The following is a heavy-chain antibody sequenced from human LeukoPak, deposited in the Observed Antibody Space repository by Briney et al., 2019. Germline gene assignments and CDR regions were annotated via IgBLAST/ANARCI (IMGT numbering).Heavy chain of an antibody. Sequence: TLSLTCTVSGDSITNGIFHWSWIRQPAGKELEWIGRIYTGGNTAYNPSLNSRVTMSLDTSKNQFSLKLTSVTAADTAVYYCVRGGDYGSAYDYFRYWGQGTLVSVSS. CDR2: IYTGGNT. J-gene: IGHJ4*02. CDR1: GDSITNGIFH. D-gene: IGHD5-12*01. V-gene: IGHV4-61*02. CDR3: VRGGDYGSAYDYFRY.